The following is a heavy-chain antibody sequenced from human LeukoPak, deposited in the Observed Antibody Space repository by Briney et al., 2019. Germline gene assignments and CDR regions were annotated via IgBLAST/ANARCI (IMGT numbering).Heavy chain of an antibody. CDR3: ARGSPPGTMITFGGVIVLPVDAFDI. CDR2: INHSGST. D-gene: IGHD3-16*02. J-gene: IGHJ3*02. V-gene: IGHV4-34*01. CDR1: GGSFSGYY. Sequence: PSEPLSLSCAVYGGSFSGYYWRWIRQPPGNGPDLIGEINHSGSTNYTPSLKSRVTISVDTSKNQFSLKLSSVTAADTAVYYCARGSPPGTMITFGGVIVLPVDAFDIWGQGTMVTVSS.